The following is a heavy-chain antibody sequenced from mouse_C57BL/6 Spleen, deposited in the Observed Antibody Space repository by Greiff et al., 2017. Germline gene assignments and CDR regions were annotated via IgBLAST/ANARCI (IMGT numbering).Heavy chain of an antibody. CDR1: GYTFTSYT. CDR2: INPSSDYT. Sequence: QVQLQQSGAELARPGASVKMSCKASGYTFTSYTMHWVKQRPGQGLEWIGYINPSSDYTKYNQKFKDKATLTADKYSSTAYMQLSSLTSEESAVYDCDRSTTVRYFDVWGTGTTVTVYS. V-gene: IGHV1-4*01. J-gene: IGHJ1*03. D-gene: IGHD1-1*01. CDR3: DRSTTVRYFDV.